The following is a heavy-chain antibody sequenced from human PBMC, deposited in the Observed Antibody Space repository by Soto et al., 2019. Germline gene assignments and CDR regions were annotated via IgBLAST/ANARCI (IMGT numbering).Heavy chain of an antibody. D-gene: IGHD2-15*01. V-gene: IGHV4-34*03. J-gene: IGHJ4*02. CDR3: SVAAIAGPPDY. CDR1: GGSFSGYY. Sequence: SETLSLTCAVYGGSFSGYYWSWIRQPPGKGLEWIGEINHSGSTNYNPSLKSRVTISVDTSKNQFSLKLSSVTAADTAVYYCSVAAIAGPPDYWGQGTLVTVSS. CDR2: INHSGST.